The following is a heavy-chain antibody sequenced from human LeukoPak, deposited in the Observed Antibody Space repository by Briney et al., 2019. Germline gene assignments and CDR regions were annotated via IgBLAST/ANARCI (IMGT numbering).Heavy chain of an antibody. J-gene: IGHJ3*02. D-gene: IGHD3-22*01. Sequence: GGSLRLSCAAPKFIFSEYAMDWVRQAPGKGLEWVAAIGASGSSTYYAASVEGRFTISRDNSKETLYLQMDSLRVDDTAVYFCAKSPYYDSSGDAFEIWGQGTLVTVSS. V-gene: IGHV3-23*01. CDR2: IGASGSST. CDR1: KFIFSEYA. CDR3: AKSPYYDSSGDAFEI.